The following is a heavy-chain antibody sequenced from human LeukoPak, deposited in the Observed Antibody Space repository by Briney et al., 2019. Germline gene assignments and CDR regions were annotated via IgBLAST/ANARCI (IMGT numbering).Heavy chain of an antibody. J-gene: IGHJ4*02. D-gene: IGHD3-3*01. CDR3: ARGGAIFGVGHGRYLDY. CDR1: GGSFSGYY. CDR2: INHSGST. V-gene: IGHV4-34*01. Sequence: SETLSLTCAVYGGSFSGYYWSWIRQPPGKGLEWIGEINHSGSTNYNPSLKSRVTISVDTSKNQFSLKLSSVTAADTAVYYCARGGAIFGVGHGRYLDYWGQGTLVTVSS.